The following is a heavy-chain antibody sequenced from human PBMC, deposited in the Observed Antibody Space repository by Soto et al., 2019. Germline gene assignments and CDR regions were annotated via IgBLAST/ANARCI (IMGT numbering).Heavy chain of an antibody. CDR1: GFTFGDYA. CDR2: IRSKAYGGTT. CDR3: TSFRVRGVIISPGRDY. D-gene: IGHD3-10*01. V-gene: IGHV3-49*05. J-gene: IGHJ4*02. Sequence: EVQLVESGGGLVKPGRSLRLSCTASGFTFGDYAMSWFRQAPGKGLEWVGFIRSKAYGGTTEYAASVKGRFTISRDDSKSIAYLQMNSLKTEDTAVYYCTSFRVRGVIISPGRDYWGQGTLVTVSS.